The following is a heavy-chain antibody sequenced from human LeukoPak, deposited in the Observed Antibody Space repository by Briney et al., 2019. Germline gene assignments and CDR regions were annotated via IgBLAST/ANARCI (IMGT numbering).Heavy chain of an antibody. Sequence: SETLSLTCTVSGGSISSYYWSWIRQPAGKGLQWIGRIYTSGSTNYNPSLKSRVTTSVDTSKNQFSLKLSSVTAADTAVYYCARHLDYSKNYYYGMDVWGQGTTVTVSS. V-gene: IGHV4-4*07. CDR1: GGSISSYY. D-gene: IGHD4-11*01. J-gene: IGHJ6*02. CDR2: IYTSGST. CDR3: ARHLDYSKNYYYGMDV.